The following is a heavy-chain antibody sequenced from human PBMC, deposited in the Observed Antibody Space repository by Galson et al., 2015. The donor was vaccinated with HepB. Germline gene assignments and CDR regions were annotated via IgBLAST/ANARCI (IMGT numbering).Heavy chain of an antibody. V-gene: IGHV3-30*18. CDR3: VKEYRRSSAFDY. D-gene: IGHD6-6*01. Sequence: SLRLSCAASGFTFSSCGMHWVRQAPGKGLEWVAVISFDGSTQYYADSVKGRFSISRDSSKNTLVLQMNSLRAEDTAVYYCVKEYRRSSAFDYWGQGTLVTVSS. CDR2: ISFDGSTQ. CDR1: GFTFSSCG. J-gene: IGHJ4*02.